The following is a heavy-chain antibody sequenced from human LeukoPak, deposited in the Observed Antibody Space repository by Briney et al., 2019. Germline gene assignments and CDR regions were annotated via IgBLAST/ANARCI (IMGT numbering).Heavy chain of an antibody. Sequence: ASMKVSCKASGYTFTGYYMHWVRQAPGQGLEWMGWINPNTGGTNYAQKLQGRVTMTTDTSTSTAYMELRSLRSDDTAVYYCARVSVDDYFDYWGQGTLVTVSS. D-gene: IGHD6-19*01. CDR2: INPNTGGT. CDR3: ARVSVDDYFDY. V-gene: IGHV1-2*02. CDR1: GYTFTGYY. J-gene: IGHJ4*02.